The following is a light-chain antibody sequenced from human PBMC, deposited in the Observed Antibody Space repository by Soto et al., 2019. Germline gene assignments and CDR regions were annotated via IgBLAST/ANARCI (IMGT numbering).Light chain of an antibody. Sequence: GDRVTITCRASQSISTYLNWYQKKPGKAPNLLIYDASRLQSGVPSRFSGSGSGTDFTLTISSLRPEDFATYYCQQANSFPLTFGGGTKVDIK. CDR1: QSISTY. V-gene: IGKV1-12*01. CDR3: QQANSFPLT. J-gene: IGKJ4*01. CDR2: DAS.